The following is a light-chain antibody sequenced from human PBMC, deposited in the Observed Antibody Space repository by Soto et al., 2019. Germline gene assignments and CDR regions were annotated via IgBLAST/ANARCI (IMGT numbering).Light chain of an antibody. CDR3: AGWDSSLNGVL. Sequence: QSVLTQPPSTSGTPGQRVTISCSGSSSNIGTNLVYWYQLVPGTAPKLLIYGNEERPSGVPGRFSGSKSGSSATLAISALQSEDEADDYCAGWDSSLNGVLFGGGTKVTVL. V-gene: IGLV1-44*01. J-gene: IGLJ2*01. CDR2: GNE. CDR1: SSNIGTNL.